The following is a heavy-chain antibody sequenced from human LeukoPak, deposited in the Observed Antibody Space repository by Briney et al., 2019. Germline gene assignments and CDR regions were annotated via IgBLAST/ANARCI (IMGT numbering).Heavy chain of an antibody. V-gene: IGHV1-69*05. CDR1: GGTFSSYA. CDR2: IIPIFGTA. D-gene: IGHD3-10*01. J-gene: IGHJ4*02. Sequence: SVKVSCKASGGTFSSYAISWVRQAPGQGLEWMGGIIPIFGTANYAQKFQGRDTITTDESTSTAYMELSSLRSEDTAVYYCARSMVRAGGRFDYWGQGTLVTVSS. CDR3: ARSMVRAGGRFDY.